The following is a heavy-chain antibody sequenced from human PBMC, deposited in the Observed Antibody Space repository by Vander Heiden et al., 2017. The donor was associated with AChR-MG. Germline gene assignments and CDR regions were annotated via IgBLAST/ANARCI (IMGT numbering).Heavy chain of an antibody. D-gene: IGHD2-21*02. V-gene: IGHV4-34*01. Sequence: QVQLQQWGAGLLTPSETLSLTCAVYGGSFSGYYWSWIRQPPGKGLEWIGEINHSGSTNYNPSLKSRVTISVDTSKNQFSLKLSSVTAADTAVYYCARGRRVTTNWFDPWGQGTLVTVSS. J-gene: IGHJ5*02. CDR1: GGSFSGYY. CDR2: INHSGST. CDR3: ARGRRVTTNWFDP.